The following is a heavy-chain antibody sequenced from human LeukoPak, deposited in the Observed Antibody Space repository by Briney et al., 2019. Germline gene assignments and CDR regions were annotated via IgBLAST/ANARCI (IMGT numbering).Heavy chain of an antibody. J-gene: IGHJ4*02. Sequence: GRSLRLSCAASGFTLDDYAMHWVRQAPGKGLEWVSGISWNSGSIGYADSVKGRFTISRDNSKNTLYLQMNSLRAEDTAVYYCAKGGIAAAGSDYWGQGTLVTVSS. CDR1: GFTLDDYA. CDR2: ISWNSGSI. V-gene: IGHV3-9*01. D-gene: IGHD6-13*01. CDR3: AKGGIAAAGSDY.